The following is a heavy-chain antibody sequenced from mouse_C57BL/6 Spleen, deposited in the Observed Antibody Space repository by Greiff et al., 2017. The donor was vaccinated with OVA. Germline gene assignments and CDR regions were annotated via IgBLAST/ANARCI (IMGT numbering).Heavy chain of an antibody. V-gene: IGHV1-15*01. CDR3: TRVTTVVATGFDY. CDR1: GYTFTDYE. J-gene: IGHJ2*01. Sequence: QVQLQQSGAELVRPGASVTLSCKASGYTFTDYEMHWVKQTPVHGLEWIGAIDPETGGTAYNQKFKGKAILTADKSSSTAYMELRSLTSEASAVYYCTRVTTVVATGFDYWGQGTTLTVSS. D-gene: IGHD1-1*01. CDR2: IDPETGGT.